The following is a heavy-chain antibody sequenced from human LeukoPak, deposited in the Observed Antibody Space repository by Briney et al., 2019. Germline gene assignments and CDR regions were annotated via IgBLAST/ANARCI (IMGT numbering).Heavy chain of an antibody. CDR3: ARHYYDSSGYYFCDY. V-gene: IGHV3-30*02. D-gene: IGHD3-22*01. J-gene: IGHJ4*02. Sequence: GGSLRLSCAASGFTFSSYGMHWVRQAPGKGLEWVAFIRYDGSNKYYADSVKGRFTISRDNAKNSLYLQMNSLRAEDTAVYYCARHYYDSSGYYFCDYWGQGTLVTVSS. CDR1: GFTFSSYG. CDR2: IRYDGSNK.